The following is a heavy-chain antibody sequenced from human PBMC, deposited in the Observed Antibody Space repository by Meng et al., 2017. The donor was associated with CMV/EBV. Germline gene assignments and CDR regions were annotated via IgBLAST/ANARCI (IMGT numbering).Heavy chain of an antibody. Sequence: ASVKVSCKVSGYTLTELSMHWVRQAPGKGLEWMGGFDPEDGETIYAQKFQGRVTMTEDTSTDTAYMELSSLRSEDTAVYYCATLYYYDSSPLGETNDAFDIWGQGTMVTVSS. J-gene: IGHJ3*02. CDR3: ATLYYYDSSPLGETNDAFDI. D-gene: IGHD3-22*01. CDR1: GYTLTELS. CDR2: FDPEDGET. V-gene: IGHV1-24*01.